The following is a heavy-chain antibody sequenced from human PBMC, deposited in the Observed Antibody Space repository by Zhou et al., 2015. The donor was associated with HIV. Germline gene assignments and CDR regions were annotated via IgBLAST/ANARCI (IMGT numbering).Heavy chain of an antibody. J-gene: IGHJ4*02. D-gene: IGHD3-9*01. CDR3: VRVRLPGRHFDWVRSPPAY. CDR2: ISWSGDDI. CDR1: GFSFDDYA. Sequence: EVQLVQSGGAAVQSGGSLRLSCVASGFSFDDYAMYWFRQVPGKGLEWVSLISWSGDDIFYSDSVKGRFTISRDNARKTLYLDMNSLRVEDTAIYYCVRVRLPGRHFDWVRSPPAYWGQGALVTVSS. V-gene: IGHV3-43D*04.